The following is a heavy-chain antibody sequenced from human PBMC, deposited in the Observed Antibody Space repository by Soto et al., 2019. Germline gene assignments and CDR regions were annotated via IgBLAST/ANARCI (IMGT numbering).Heavy chain of an antibody. J-gene: IGHJ6*02. CDR1: GGSISSSSYY. CDR2: IYYSGST. Sequence: SETLSLTCTVSGGSISSSSYYWGWIRQPPGKGLEWIGSIYYSGSTYYNPSLKSRVTISVDTSKNQFSLKLSSVTAADTALYYCARLNAGTTYYYYGMDVWGQGTTVTVSS. D-gene: IGHD1-7*01. V-gene: IGHV4-39*01. CDR3: ARLNAGTTYYYYGMDV.